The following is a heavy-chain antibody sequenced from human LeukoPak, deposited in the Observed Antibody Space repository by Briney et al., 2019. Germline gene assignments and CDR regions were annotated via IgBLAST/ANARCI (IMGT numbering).Heavy chain of an antibody. J-gene: IGHJ4*02. D-gene: IGHD1-1*01. V-gene: IGHV3-74*03. CDR3: VRDETLWTLDW. CDR1: GFTFDDYA. CDR2: INERGTDS. Sequence: HTGGSLRLSCAASGFTFDDYAMHWVRQAPGMGLVWVSRINERGTDSMYAESVKGRFTISRDNAKNTVYLQMNSLGAEDTAVYYCVRDETLWTLDWWGQGTLVSVSS.